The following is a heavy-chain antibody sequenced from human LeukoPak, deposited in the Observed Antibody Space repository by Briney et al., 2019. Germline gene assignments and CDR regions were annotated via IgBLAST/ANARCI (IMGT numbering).Heavy chain of an antibody. V-gene: IGHV1-2*02. Sequence: ASVKVSCKTSGYTFTGYYMHWVRQAPGQGLEWMGWIIPNSGGTNYAQKFQGRVTMTRDTSLNTAYMELNGLRSDDTAVYYCARPYYYDRSGEFDSWGQGTLVTVSS. CDR2: IIPNSGGT. CDR1: GYTFTGYY. J-gene: IGHJ4*02. D-gene: IGHD3-22*01. CDR3: ARPYYYDRSGEFDS.